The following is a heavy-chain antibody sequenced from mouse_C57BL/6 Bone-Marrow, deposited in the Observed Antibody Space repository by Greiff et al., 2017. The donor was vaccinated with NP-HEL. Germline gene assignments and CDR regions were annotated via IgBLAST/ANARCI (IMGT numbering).Heavy chain of an antibody. Sequence: DVKLQESGPELVKPGASVKIPCKASGYTFTDYNMDWVKQSHGKSLEWIGDINPNNGGTIYNQKFKGKATLTVDKSSSTAYMELRSLTSEDTAVYYCARSDIYYDYDGYAMDYWGQGTSVTVSS. J-gene: IGHJ4*01. CDR2: INPNNGGT. CDR1: GYTFTDYN. D-gene: IGHD2-4*01. CDR3: ARSDIYYDYDGYAMDY. V-gene: IGHV1-18*01.